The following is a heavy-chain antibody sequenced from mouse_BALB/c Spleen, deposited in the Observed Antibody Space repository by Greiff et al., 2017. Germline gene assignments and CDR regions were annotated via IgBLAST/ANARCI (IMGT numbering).Heavy chain of an antibody. V-gene: IGHV1-4*01. D-gene: IGHD4-1*01. CDR2: INPSSGYT. Sequence: VKLQESGAELARPGASVKMSCKASGYTFTSYTMHWVKQRPGQGLEWIGYINPSSGYTNYNQKFKDKATLTADKSSSTAYMQLSSLTSEDSAVYYCAREGVTGGWYFDVWGAGTTVTVSS. CDR3: AREGVTGGWYFDV. CDR1: GYTFTSYT. J-gene: IGHJ1*01.